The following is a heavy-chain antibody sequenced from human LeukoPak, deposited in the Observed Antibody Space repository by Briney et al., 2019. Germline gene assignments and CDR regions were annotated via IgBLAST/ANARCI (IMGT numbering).Heavy chain of an antibody. CDR1: GYSFTNYW. CDR3: ARRDTYYYDSRWAFDI. V-gene: IGHV5-51*01. J-gene: IGHJ3*02. CDR2: IYPGDSDT. Sequence: GESLKISCKGSGYSFTNYWIGWVRQMPGKGLEWMGIIYPGDSDTRYSPSFQGQVTISADKSISTAYLQWSSLKASDTAMYYCARRDTYYYDSRWAFDIWGQGTMVTVSS. D-gene: IGHD3-22*01.